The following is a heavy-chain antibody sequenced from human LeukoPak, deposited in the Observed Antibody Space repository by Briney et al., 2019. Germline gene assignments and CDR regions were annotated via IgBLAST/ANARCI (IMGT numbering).Heavy chain of an antibody. D-gene: IGHD5-12*01. Sequence: GGSLRLSFAASGFTFSNYAMIWVRQAPGKGLEWVSAISGSGGSTYYADSVKGRFTISRDNSKNTLYLQMNSLRAEDTAVYYCARAPRYSGSGGDSFDIWGQGTKVTVST. J-gene: IGHJ3*02. CDR3: ARAPRYSGSGGDSFDI. CDR1: GFTFSNYA. CDR2: ISGSGGST. V-gene: IGHV3-23*01.